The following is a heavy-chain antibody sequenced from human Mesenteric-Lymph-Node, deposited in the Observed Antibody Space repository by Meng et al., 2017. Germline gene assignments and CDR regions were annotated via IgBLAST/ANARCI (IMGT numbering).Heavy chain of an antibody. V-gene: IGHV4-34*01. CDR2: INHSGNT. J-gene: IGHJ2*01. Sequence: SETLSLTCAVYGGSFSDYYWNWIRQPPGKGLEWIGEINHSGNTNSNPSLKSRVTVSVDTSKNQFSLKLSSVTAADTAVYFCTRMTYDNSGNTWYFDLWGRGTLVTVSS. CDR3: TRMTYDNSGNTWYFDL. CDR1: GGSFSDYY. D-gene: IGHD3-22*01.